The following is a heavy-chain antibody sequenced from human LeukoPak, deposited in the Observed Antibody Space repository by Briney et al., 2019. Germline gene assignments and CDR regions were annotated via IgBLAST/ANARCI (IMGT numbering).Heavy chain of an antibody. Sequence: SETLSLTCTVSGDFLSDHFWTWIRQPAGKGLEWIGRVRWGTAYYNPSLESRVTISLDTSNNHFSLKVTSVTAADTAVYYCARGTERTRISGYYSFDYWGRGILVTVSS. J-gene: IGHJ4*02. CDR2: VRWGTA. CDR1: GDFLSDHF. D-gene: IGHD5-12*01. CDR3: ARGTERTRISGYYSFDY. V-gene: IGHV4-4*07.